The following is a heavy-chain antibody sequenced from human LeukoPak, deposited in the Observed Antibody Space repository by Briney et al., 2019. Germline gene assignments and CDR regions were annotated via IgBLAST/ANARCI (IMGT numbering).Heavy chain of an antibody. CDR2: LHYSGST. Sequence: PSGAQSLTCTVSGGSISGYYWSWIRQPPGKGLEWIGYLHYSGSTNYNPSLKSRVTISVDTSKNKFSLKLSSVTAADTAVYYCARTTEGGYTYGYFYYYYMDVWGKGTTVTISS. CDR3: ARTTEGGYTYGYFYYYYMDV. V-gene: IGHV4-59*01. CDR1: GGSISGYY. D-gene: IGHD5-18*01. J-gene: IGHJ6*03.